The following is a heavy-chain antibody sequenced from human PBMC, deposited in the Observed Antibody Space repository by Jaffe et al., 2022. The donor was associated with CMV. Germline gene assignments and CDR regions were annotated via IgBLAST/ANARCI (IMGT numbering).Heavy chain of an antibody. D-gene: IGHD5-12*01. CDR2: INHSGST. CDR1: GGSFSGYY. V-gene: IGHV4-34*01. J-gene: IGHJ6*03. Sequence: QVQLQQWGAGLLKPSETLSLTCAVYGGSFSGYYWSWIRQPPGKGLEWIGEINHSGSTNYNPSLKSRVTISVDTSKNQFSLKLSSVTAADTAVYYCARGPPRDGYNYYYYYYMDVWGKGTTVTVSS. CDR3: ARGPPRDGYNYYYYYYMDV.